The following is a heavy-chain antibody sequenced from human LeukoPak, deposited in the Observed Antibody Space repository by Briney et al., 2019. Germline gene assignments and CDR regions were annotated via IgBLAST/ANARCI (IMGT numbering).Heavy chain of an antibody. J-gene: IGHJ3*02. V-gene: IGHV1-2*06. CDR2: FNPNSGGT. D-gene: IGHD1-26*01. CDR1: GYTFTAYY. Sequence: GASVKVSCKASGYTFTAYYLHWVRQTPGQGLEWMGRFNPNSGGTNYAQRFQGRVTMTRDTSITTAYMELSRLTSDDTAVYYCARDRNSGSYSDAFNIWGQGTMVTVSS. CDR3: ARDRNSGSYSDAFNI.